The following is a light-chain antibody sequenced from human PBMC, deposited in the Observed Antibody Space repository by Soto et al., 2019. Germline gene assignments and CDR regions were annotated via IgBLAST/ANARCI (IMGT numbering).Light chain of an antibody. V-gene: IGLV2-14*01. CDR1: SSDVGGYKY. J-gene: IGLJ1*01. CDR3: SSYTSSSTQV. CDR2: EVN. Sequence: QSALTQPASVSGSPGQSITISCTGTSSDVGGYKYVSWYQQHPGKVPKLMIYEVNNRPSGVSNRFSGSKSGNTASLTISGLQAEDEADYYCSSYTSSSTQVFGTGTKLTVL.